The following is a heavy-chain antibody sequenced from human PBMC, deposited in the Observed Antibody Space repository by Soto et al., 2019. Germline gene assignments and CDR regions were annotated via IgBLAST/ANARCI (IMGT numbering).Heavy chain of an antibody. J-gene: IGHJ6*02. Sequence: GESLKISCKHSGFNFPTFWIAWVRQMPGKGLEWMGTIYPDDSDTRYSPSFQGQVTISADKSIQTAYLQWGSLKASDTAMYYCARLLAYSGSYLDYGMDVWGQGTTVTVSS. D-gene: IGHD1-26*01. V-gene: IGHV5-51*01. CDR2: IYPDDSDT. CDR3: ARLLAYSGSYLDYGMDV. CDR1: GFNFPTFW.